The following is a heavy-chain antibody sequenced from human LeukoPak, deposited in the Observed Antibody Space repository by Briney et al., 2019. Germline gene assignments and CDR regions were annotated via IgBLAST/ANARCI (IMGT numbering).Heavy chain of an antibody. CDR3: MRQAGTYSYYYYYMDV. CDR1: GDSISSSSYY. V-gene: IGHV4-39*01. D-gene: IGHD1-26*01. J-gene: IGHJ6*03. Sequence: SETLSLTCAVSGDSISSSSYYWGWIRQPPGKGLEWIGSIYYSGSTYYNPSLKSRVTISVDTSKNQFSLRLTSMTAADTAVYYCMRQAGTYSYYYYYMDVWGKGTPVTVSS. CDR2: IYYSGST.